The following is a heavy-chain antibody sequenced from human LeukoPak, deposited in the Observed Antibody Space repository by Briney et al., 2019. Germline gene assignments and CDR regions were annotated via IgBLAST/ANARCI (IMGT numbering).Heavy chain of an antibody. CDR1: GCTFTGYY. Sequence: ASVKVSCKASGCTFTGYYMHWVRQAPGLGLEWMGWINPNSGGTNYAQKFQGRVTMTRDTSISTAYMELSRLRSDDTAVYYCARGSQLWFNYYYMDVWGKGTTVTVSS. D-gene: IGHD5-18*01. CDR3: ARGSQLWFNYYYMDV. V-gene: IGHV1-2*02. J-gene: IGHJ6*03. CDR2: INPNSGGT.